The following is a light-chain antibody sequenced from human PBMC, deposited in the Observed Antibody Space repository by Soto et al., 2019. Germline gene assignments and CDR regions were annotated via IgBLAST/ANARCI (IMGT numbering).Light chain of an antibody. J-gene: IGLJ1*01. CDR2: EVS. Sequence: QSVLTQPASVSGSPGQSITISCNGTSSDVGGYNYVSWYQQHPGKAPQLMIYEVSNRPSGVSNRFSGSKSDNTASLTISGLQAEDEADYHCSSYTSFSTYVFGTGTKLTVL. CDR3: SSYTSFSTYV. CDR1: SSDVGGYNY. V-gene: IGLV2-14*01.